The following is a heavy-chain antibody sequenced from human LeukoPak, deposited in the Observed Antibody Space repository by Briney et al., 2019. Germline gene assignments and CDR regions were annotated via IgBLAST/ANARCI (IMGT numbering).Heavy chain of an antibody. CDR2: INHSGST. CDR1: GGSFSGYY. V-gene: IGHV4-34*01. Sequence: SETLSLTCAVYGGSFSGYYWSWIRQPPGKGLEWIGEINHSGSTNYNPSLKSRVTISVDTSKNQFSLKLSSVTAADTAVYYCARLPSYNYFFDYWGQGTLVTVSS. CDR3: ARLPSYNYFFDY. J-gene: IGHJ4*02. D-gene: IGHD2/OR15-2a*01.